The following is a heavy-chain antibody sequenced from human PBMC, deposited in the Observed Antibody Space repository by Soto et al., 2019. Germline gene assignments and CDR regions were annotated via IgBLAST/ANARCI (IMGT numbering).Heavy chain of an antibody. D-gene: IGHD1-26*01. CDR3: ARSGRNSGFVDL. Sequence: QVQLEQSGAEVKTPGSSVRVSCKASGGTFSTYSINWVRQAPGQGLEWMGGIIPIFGSPNYAQKLQGRVTINADESTRTADMELSSLTSEDTAIYYCARSGRNSGFVDLWGQGTLVTVSS. J-gene: IGHJ5*02. V-gene: IGHV1-69*01. CDR1: GGTFSTYS. CDR2: IIPIFGSP.